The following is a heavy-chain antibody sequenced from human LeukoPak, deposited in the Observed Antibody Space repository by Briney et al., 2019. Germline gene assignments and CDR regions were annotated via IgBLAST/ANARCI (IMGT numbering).Heavy chain of an antibody. Sequence: GSLRLSCAASGFTFSSYAMSWVRQAPGKGLEWIGSISHSGTTYYNPSLKSRVTISVYTSKNQFSLKLRSVTAADTAVYYCVRAGSNTPLYYMDVWGKGTTVTVSS. J-gene: IGHJ6*03. CDR2: ISHSGTT. V-gene: IGHV4-38-2*01. CDR3: VRAGSNTPLYYMDV. D-gene: IGHD2-2*02. CDR1: GFTFSSYA.